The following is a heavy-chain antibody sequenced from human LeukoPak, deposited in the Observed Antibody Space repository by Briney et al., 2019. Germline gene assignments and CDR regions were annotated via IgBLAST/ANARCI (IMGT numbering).Heavy chain of an antibody. J-gene: IGHJ4*02. V-gene: IGHV3-21*01. CDR1: GFTFSNYN. CDR3: ARDAIYSDSSGYYFDY. CDR2: ISSSSTYI. Sequence: GGSLRLSCVASGFTFSNYNMNWVRQAPGKGLEWVSVISSSSTYIYYADSVKGRFTISRDNAKNSLYLQMNSLRAEDTAVYYCARDAIYSDSSGYYFDYWGQGTLVTVSS. D-gene: IGHD3-22*01.